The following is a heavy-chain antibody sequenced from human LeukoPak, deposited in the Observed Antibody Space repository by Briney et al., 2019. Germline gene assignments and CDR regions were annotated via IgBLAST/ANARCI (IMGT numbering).Heavy chain of an antibody. J-gene: IGHJ4*02. CDR3: ARALRYRRFPFDY. D-gene: IGHD1-26*01. CDR1: GGSISSYY. Sequence: SETLSLTCTVSGGSISSYYWSWIRQPPGKGLEWIGYIYYSGSTNYSPSLKSRVSISVDTSKNQFSLKLSSVTAADTAVYYCARALRYRRFPFDYWGQGTLVTVSS. CDR2: IYYSGST. V-gene: IGHV4-59*01.